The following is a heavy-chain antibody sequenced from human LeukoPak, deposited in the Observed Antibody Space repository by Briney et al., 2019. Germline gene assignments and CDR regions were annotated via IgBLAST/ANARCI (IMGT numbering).Heavy chain of an antibody. D-gene: IGHD1-20*01. V-gene: IGHV3-21*01. CDR3: ARGKLTGTGRDSFDY. CDR1: GFTFTAFG. J-gene: IGHJ4*02. Sequence: NPGGSLRLSCAASGFTFTAFGMHWVRQPPGKGLEWVSSISSSSSYIYYADSVKGRFTISRDNAKNSLYLQMNSLRAEDTAVYYCARGKLTGTGRDSFDYWGQGTLVTVSS. CDR2: ISSSSSYI.